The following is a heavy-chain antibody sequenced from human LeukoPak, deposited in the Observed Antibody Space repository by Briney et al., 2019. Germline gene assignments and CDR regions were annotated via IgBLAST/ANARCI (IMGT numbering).Heavy chain of an antibody. V-gene: IGHV1-24*01. Sequence: ASVQVSCKVAGYTLTELSMHWVRQAPGKGLEWMGGFDPEDGETIYAQKFQGRVTMTEDTSTDTAYMELSSLRSEDTAVYYCATAPRVYDSSGYYDLYMDVWGKGTTVTVSS. CDR1: GYTLTELS. D-gene: IGHD3-22*01. CDR2: FDPEDGET. CDR3: ATAPRVYDSSGYYDLYMDV. J-gene: IGHJ6*03.